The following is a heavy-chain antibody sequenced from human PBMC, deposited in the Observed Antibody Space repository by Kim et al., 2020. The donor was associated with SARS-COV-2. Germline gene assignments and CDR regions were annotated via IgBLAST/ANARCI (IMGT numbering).Heavy chain of an antibody. J-gene: IGHJ6*02. V-gene: IGHV3-48*02. CDR3: ARQDCSGGSCYYYYGVDV. D-gene: IGHD2-15*01. Sequence: GGSLRLSFAASGFIFGGYSMNWVRQAPGKGLEWVSYIGAGGTPIYYADSVKGRFTISRDNAKDSLHLQMNRLRDGDTAVYYCARQDCSGGSCYYYYGVDVWGQGTTVTVSS. CDR2: IGAGGTPI. CDR1: GFIFGGYS.